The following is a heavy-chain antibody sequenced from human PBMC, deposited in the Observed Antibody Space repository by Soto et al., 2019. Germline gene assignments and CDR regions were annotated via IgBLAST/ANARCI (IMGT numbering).Heavy chain of an antibody. V-gene: IGHV3-21*01. CDR3: ANFTLSSAGYTSCSFFDY. CDR2: ISSSSSYI. D-gene: IGHD2-2*01. CDR1: GFTFSSYS. Sequence: EVQLVESGGGLVKPGGSLRLSCAGSGFTFSSYSMNWVRQAPGKGLEWVSSISSSSSYIYYAVSVKGRFTISRDNAKTSLYPHMNSRSAEDTAVYFCANFTLSSAGYTSCSFFDYWGQGTLVTVSS. J-gene: IGHJ4*02.